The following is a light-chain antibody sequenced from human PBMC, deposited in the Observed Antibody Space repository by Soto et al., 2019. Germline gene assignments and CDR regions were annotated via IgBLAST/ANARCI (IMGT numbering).Light chain of an antibody. CDR1: QSVISSY. J-gene: IGKJ3*01. Sequence: EIVLTQSPGTLSLSPGERATLSCRASQSVISSYLAWYQQRPGPAPRLLIYGASGRATGIPGRFSGSGSGTDFTLTISSLKPEDFAVYYCQKYGSPSSITFVPRTKVDIK. V-gene: IGKV3-20*01. CDR2: GAS. CDR3: QKYGSPSSIT.